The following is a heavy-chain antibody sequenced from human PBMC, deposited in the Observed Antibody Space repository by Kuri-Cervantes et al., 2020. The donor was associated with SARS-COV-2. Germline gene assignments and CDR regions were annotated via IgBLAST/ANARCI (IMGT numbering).Heavy chain of an antibody. V-gene: IGHV1-18*01. CDR1: GYTFTSYD. D-gene: IGHD3-3*01. J-gene: IGHJ4*02. CDR3: ASCRFTRSRYQCYFDY. CDR2: ISAYNGNT. Sequence: ASVKVSCKASGYTFTSYDINWVRQAPGQGLEWMGWISAYNGNTNYAQKFQGRVTMTRDTSTSTVYMELSSLRSEDTAVYYCASCRFTRSRYQCYFDYWGQGTLGHRLL.